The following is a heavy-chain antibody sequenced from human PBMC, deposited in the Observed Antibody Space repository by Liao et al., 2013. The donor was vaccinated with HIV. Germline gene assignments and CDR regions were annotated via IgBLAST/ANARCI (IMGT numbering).Heavy chain of an antibody. J-gene: IGHJ4*02. CDR3: ARDPRTKSYYSGFDY. Sequence: QLQLQESGPGLVKPSETLSLTCTVSGGSIRSTRYFWGWVRQSPGKGLEWIGSIYHGGTTYYNPSLKSRVTISVESSKNRFSLNLSSVTAADTAVYFCARDPRTKSYYSGFDYWGQGALVTVSS. CDR2: IYHGGTT. V-gene: IGHV4-39*07. CDR1: GGSIRSTRYF. D-gene: IGHD1-26*01.